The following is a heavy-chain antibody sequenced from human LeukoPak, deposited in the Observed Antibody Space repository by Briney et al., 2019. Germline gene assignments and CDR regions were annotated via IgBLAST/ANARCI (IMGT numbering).Heavy chain of an antibody. V-gene: IGHV3-30*02. D-gene: IGHD1-26*01. CDR3: AKAMYSGSSYDY. Sequence: GGSLRLSCAASGFTFSSYGMHWVRQAPGKGLQWVAFIRYDGTNKYYADSVTGRFTISRDNSKNTLYLQMNSLRADDTAVYYCAKAMYSGSSYDYWGQGTLVTVSS. CDR2: IRYDGTNK. J-gene: IGHJ4*02. CDR1: GFTFSSYG.